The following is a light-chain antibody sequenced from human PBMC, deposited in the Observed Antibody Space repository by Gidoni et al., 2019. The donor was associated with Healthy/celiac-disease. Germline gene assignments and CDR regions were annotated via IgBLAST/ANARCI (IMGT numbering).Light chain of an antibody. CDR3: QSYDSSLSGPVV. CDR1: SPNIGAGYD. J-gene: IGLJ2*01. CDR2: GNS. V-gene: IGLV1-40*01. Sequence: QSVLTQPPSVSGAPGQRVTISCTGRSPNIGAGYDVHWYQQLPGTAPKLLIYGNSNRPSGVPDRFSGSKPGTSASLAITGLQAEDEADYYCQSYDSSLSGPVVFGGGTKLTVL.